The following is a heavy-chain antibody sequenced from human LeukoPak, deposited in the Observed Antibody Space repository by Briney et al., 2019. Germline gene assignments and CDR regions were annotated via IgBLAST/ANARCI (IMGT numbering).Heavy chain of an antibody. J-gene: IGHJ4*02. CDR3: ARPSSASYSDY. D-gene: IGHD3-3*01. V-gene: IGHV4-39*01. CDR2: IYYSGST. Sequence: PSETLSLTCTVSGGSISSSSYYWGWIRQPPGKGLEWIGSIYYSGSTYYNPSLKSRVTISVDTSKNQFSLKLSSVTAADTAVYYCARPSSASYSDYWGQGTLVTVSS. CDR1: GGSISSSSYY.